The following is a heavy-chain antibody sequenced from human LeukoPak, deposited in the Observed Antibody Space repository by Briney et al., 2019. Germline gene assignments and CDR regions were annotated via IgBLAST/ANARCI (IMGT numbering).Heavy chain of an antibody. V-gene: IGHV4-59*08. Sequence: SETLSLTCTVSGGSFSSYYWSWVRQPPGKGLEWIGYVSYSGSTDYNPSLKSRVTISKDTAKDQFSLRLTSVTAADTAAYYCVRLSVVSPHRYFDLWGRGTLVTVSS. CDR3: VRLSVVSPHRYFDL. D-gene: IGHD4-23*01. J-gene: IGHJ2*01. CDR1: GGSFSSYY. CDR2: VSYSGST.